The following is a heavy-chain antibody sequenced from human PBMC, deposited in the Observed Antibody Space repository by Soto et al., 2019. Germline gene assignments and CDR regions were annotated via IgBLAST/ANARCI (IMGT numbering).Heavy chain of an antibody. CDR3: AKDQCHWSGYYNREDAFDI. J-gene: IGHJ3*02. Sequence: GGSLRLSCAASRITFSNYGMHWARQAPGKGLEWVAVISYDGSNENYADSVKGRFTVSRDNSKSTLYLQMNSLRAEDTAVYYCAKDQCHWSGYYNREDAFDIWGQGTMVTVSS. V-gene: IGHV3-30*18. CDR2: ISYDGSNE. CDR1: RITFSNYG. D-gene: IGHD3-3*01.